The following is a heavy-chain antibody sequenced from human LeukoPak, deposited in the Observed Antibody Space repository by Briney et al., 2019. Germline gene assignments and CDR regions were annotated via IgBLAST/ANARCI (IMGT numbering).Heavy chain of an antibody. CDR3: AWWYYYDSSGYPNDAFDI. D-gene: IGHD3-22*01. J-gene: IGHJ3*02. V-gene: IGHV3-11*01. CDR1: GFTFSDYY. CDR2: ISSSGSTI. Sequence: KPGGSLRLSCAASGFTFSDYYISWIRQAPGKGLERVSYISSSGSTIYYADSVKGRFTISRDNAKNSLYLQMNSLRAEDTAVYYCAWWYYYDSSGYPNDAFDIWGQGTMVTVSS.